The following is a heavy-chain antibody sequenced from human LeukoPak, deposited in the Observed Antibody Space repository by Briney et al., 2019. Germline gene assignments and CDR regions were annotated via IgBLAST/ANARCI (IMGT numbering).Heavy chain of an antibody. CDR1: GFTFDDYA. D-gene: IGHD3-16*01. J-gene: IGHJ4*02. V-gene: IGHV3-9*01. CDR2: ISWNSGSI. CDR3: AKDMTPGEGEIFDY. Sequence: GRSLRLSCAASGFTFDDYAMHWVRQAPGKGLEWVSGISWNSGSIGYADSVKGRFTISRDNAKNSLYLQMNSLRAEDTALYYCAKDMTPGEGEIFDYWGQGTLVTVSS.